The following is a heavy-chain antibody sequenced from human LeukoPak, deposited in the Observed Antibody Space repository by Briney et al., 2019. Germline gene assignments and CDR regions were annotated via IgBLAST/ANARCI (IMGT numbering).Heavy chain of an antibody. J-gene: IGHJ4*02. V-gene: IGHV3-33*06. D-gene: IGHD4-11*01. CDR2: IWPDASDK. CDR1: GFTFSHYG. Sequence: GGSLRLSCSASGFTFSHYGMHWVRQPPGTGLEWVAVIWPDASDKYYATSVKGRFTISRDNFKNSLYLQMNSLRADDTAVYYCAKDAQRGFDYSNFLDYWGQGTRVTVSS. CDR3: AKDAQRGFDYSNFLDY.